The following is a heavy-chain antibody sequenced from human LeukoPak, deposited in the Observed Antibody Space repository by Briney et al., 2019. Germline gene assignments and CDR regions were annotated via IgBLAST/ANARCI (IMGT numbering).Heavy chain of an antibody. CDR3: ARELGSAAAGPGAFDI. Sequence: GASVKVSCKASGYTFTSYAMHWVRRAPGQRLEWMGWINAGNGNTKYSQKFQGRVTITRDTSASTAYMELSSLRSEDTAVYYCARELGSAAAGPGAFDIWGQGTMVTVSS. CDR2: INAGNGNT. V-gene: IGHV1-3*01. J-gene: IGHJ3*02. CDR1: GYTFTSYA. D-gene: IGHD6-13*01.